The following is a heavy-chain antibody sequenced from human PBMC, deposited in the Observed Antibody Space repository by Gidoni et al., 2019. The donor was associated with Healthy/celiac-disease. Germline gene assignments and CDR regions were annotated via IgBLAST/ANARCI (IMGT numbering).Heavy chain of an antibody. D-gene: IGHD4-17*01. Sequence: EVQLVESGGGVVRPGGSLRLSCAASGFPFDDYGMSWVRPAPGKGLGWVSGINWNGGSTGYADSVKGRFTISRDNAKNSLYLQMNSLRAEDTALYYCARAPTSYGDYVNDWFDPWGQGTLVTVSS. CDR2: INWNGGST. V-gene: IGHV3-20*04. CDR1: GFPFDDYG. CDR3: ARAPTSYGDYVNDWFDP. J-gene: IGHJ5*02.